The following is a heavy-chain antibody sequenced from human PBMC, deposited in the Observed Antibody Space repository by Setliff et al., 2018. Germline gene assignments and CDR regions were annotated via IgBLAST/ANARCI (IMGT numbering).Heavy chain of an antibody. CDR2: INQDGSEK. CDR3: ARTCSGSGCYAGLES. D-gene: IGHD2-15*01. CDR1: GFTFSTYR. V-gene: IGHV3-7*01. Sequence: GGSLRLSCAASGFTFSTYRMHWVRQAPGKGLEWVANINQDGSEKYYVDSVKGRFTISRDNSKNTLYLQMNSLRPEDTAVYYCARTCSGSGCYAGLESWGQGTPVTV. J-gene: IGHJ4*02.